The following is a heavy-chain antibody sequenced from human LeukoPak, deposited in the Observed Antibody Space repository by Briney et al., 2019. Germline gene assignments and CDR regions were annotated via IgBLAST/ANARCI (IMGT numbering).Heavy chain of an antibody. V-gene: IGHV1-46*01. CDR2: INPSGGST. J-gene: IGHJ4*02. CDR1: GYTFTIYY. D-gene: IGHD3-22*01. CDR3: ARESYYDSSGPG. Sequence: ASVTVSFKSSGYTFTIYYMHWVRQGPGQGLEWMGIINPSGGSTSYAQKFQGRVTMTRDTSTSTVYMELSSLRSEDTAVYYCARESYYDSSGPGWGQGTLVTVSS.